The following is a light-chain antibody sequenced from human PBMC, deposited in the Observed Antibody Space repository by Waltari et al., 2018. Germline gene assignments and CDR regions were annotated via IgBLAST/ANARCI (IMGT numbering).Light chain of an antibody. CDR3: MQGLEIPWT. V-gene: IGKV2-28*01. CDR2: LGS. J-gene: IGKJ1*01. Sequence: DIALTQSPLVLPVTPGEPASISCRSGQSLLHSNGHNFLSWYLQKPGQSPQLLIYLGSNRASGVPDRFSGSGSGTDFTLKISRVEPEDVGFYFCMQGLEIPWTFGQGTKM. CDR1: QSLLHSNGHNF.